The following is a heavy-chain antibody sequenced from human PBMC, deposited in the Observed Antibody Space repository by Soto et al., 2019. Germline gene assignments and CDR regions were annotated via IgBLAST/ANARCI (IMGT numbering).Heavy chain of an antibody. CDR1: GGSITSYY. Sequence: SETLPLTCAVSGGSITSYYWSWIRQPPGKGLEWIGFVYYSGSTDYNPSLKSRVTISVDTSKKQFSLNLSSVTAADTAVYYCARQRAASGTFDFWSQGSLVTVSS. D-gene: IGHD6-13*01. J-gene: IGHJ4*02. CDR3: ARQRAASGTFDF. CDR2: VYYSGST. V-gene: IGHV4-59*08.